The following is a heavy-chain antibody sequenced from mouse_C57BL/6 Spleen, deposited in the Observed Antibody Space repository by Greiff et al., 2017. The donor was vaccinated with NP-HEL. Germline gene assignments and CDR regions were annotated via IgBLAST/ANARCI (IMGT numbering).Heavy chain of an antibody. V-gene: IGHV1-64*01. D-gene: IGHD1-1*01. CDR2: IHPNSGST. Sequence: QVQLQQPGAELVKPGASVKLSCKASGYTFTSYWMHWVKQRPGQGLEWIGMIHPNSGSTNYNEKFKSKATLTVDKSSSTAYMQLSSLTSEDSAVYYCASGGSSYRYYAMDYWGQGTSVTVSS. CDR3: ASGGSSYRYYAMDY. J-gene: IGHJ4*01. CDR1: GYTFTSYW.